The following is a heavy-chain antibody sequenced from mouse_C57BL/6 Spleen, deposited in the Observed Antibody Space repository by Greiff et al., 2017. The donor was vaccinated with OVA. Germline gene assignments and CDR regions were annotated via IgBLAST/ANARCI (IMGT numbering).Heavy chain of an antibody. CDR3: VRQGGSGYPFAY. Sequence: EVKLVESGGGLVQPKGSLKLSCAASGFSFNTYAMNWVRQAPGKGLEWVARIRSKSNNYATYYADSVKDRFTISRDDSESMLYLQMNNLKTEDTAMYYCVRQGGSGYPFAYWGQGTLVTVSA. CDR1: GFSFNTYA. J-gene: IGHJ3*01. V-gene: IGHV10-1*01. D-gene: IGHD3-2*02. CDR2: IRSKSNNYAT.